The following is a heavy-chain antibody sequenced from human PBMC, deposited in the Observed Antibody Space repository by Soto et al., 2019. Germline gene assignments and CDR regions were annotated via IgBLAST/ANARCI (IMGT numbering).Heavy chain of an antibody. V-gene: IGHV3-30-3*01. Sequence: QAQLVASGGGVVQPGRSLRLSCAASGFTFNIYALHWVRQAPVKGLEWVAVISFDGTKKYYRDSVKGRFTISRDNLKNSHYLQMNFLCVENAALYFCAREYDYAYLYINYGFDVWGQGAKVTVSS. D-gene: IGHD4-17*01. CDR3: AREYDYAYLYINYGFDV. J-gene: IGHJ6*02. CDR1: GFTFNIYA. CDR2: ISFDGTKK.